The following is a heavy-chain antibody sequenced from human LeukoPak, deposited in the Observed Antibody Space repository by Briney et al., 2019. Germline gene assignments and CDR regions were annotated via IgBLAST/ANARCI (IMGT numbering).Heavy chain of an antibody. CDR1: GFTFSSSW. CDR2: INSDGSST. CDR3: VRDQFYAFDV. V-gene: IGHV3-74*01. Sequence: PGGSLRLSCAASGFTFSSSWMHWVRQAPEKGLVWVPRINSDGSSTSYADSVKGRFTISRDNAKNTLFLQMNSLRAEDTAVYYCVRDQFYAFDVWGQGTMVTVSS. J-gene: IGHJ3*01.